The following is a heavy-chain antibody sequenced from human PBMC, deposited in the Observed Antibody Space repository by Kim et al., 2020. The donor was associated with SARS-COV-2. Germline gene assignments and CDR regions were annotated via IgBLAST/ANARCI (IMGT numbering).Heavy chain of an antibody. CDR2: IDWDDDK. V-gene: IGHV2-70*01. CDR1: GFSLSTSGMC. CDR3: ARTRVEMATIVVYYYGMDV. D-gene: IGHD5-12*01. Sequence: SGPTLVNPTQTLTLTCTFSGFSLSTSGMCVSWIRQPPGKALEWLAPIDWDDDKYYSTSLKTRLTISKDTSKNQVVLTMTNMDPVDTATYYCARTRVEMATIVVYYYGMDVWGQGTTVTVSS. J-gene: IGHJ6*02.